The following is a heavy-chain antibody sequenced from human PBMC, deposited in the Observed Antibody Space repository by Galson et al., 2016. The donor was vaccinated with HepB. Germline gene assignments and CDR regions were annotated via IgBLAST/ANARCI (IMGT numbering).Heavy chain of an antibody. Sequence: SLRLSCAASGFTFSTYWMHWVRQPLGKGLVRVSRIDPDGGNTEYADSVKGRFTISRDNAKNTLYLQMNSLRAEDTAVYYCARDWYSSPGSWGQGTLVTVSS. CDR3: ARDWYSSPGS. CDR1: GFTFSTYW. CDR2: IDPDGGNT. V-gene: IGHV3-74*01. J-gene: IGHJ5*02. D-gene: IGHD6-13*01.